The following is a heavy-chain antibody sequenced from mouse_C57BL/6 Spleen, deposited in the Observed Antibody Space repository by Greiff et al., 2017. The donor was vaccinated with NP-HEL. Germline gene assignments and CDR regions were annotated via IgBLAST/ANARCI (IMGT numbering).Heavy chain of an antibody. CDR1: GFTFSSYA. Sequence: DVKLVESGGGLVKPGGSLKLSCAASGFTFSSYAMSWVRQTPEKRLEWVATISDGGSYTYYPDNVKGRFTISRDNAKNNLYLQMSHLKSEDTAMYYCARGAGTTLDYWGQGTTLTVSS. V-gene: IGHV5-4*03. J-gene: IGHJ2*01. CDR3: ARGAGTTLDY. CDR2: ISDGGSYT. D-gene: IGHD4-1*01.